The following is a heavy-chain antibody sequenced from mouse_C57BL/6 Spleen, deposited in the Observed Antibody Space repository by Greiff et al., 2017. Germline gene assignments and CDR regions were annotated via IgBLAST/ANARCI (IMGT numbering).Heavy chain of an antibody. Sequence: QVQLQQPGAELVMPGASVKLSCKASGYTFTSYWMHWVKQRPGQGLEWIGEIDPSDSYTNYNQKFKGKSTLTVDKSSSTAYMQLSSLTSEDSAVYYCASKEAIDYGCDGYDFDYWGQGTTLTVSS. CDR1: GYTFTSYW. V-gene: IGHV1-69*01. CDR3: ASKEAIDYGCDGYDFDY. CDR2: IDPSDSYT. D-gene: IGHD2-2*01. J-gene: IGHJ2*01.